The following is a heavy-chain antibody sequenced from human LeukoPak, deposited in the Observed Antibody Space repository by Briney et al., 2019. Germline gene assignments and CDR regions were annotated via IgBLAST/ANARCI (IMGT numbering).Heavy chain of an antibody. CDR3: ARADVVVPAATDY. CDR1: GFTFSSYA. D-gene: IGHD2-2*01. Sequence: PGRSLRLSCAASGFTFSSYAMHWVRQAPGKGLEWVAVISYDGSNKYYADSVKGRFTISRDNSKNTLYLQMNGLRAEDTAVYYCARADVVVPAATDYWGQGTLVTVSS. J-gene: IGHJ4*02. CDR2: ISYDGSNK. V-gene: IGHV3-30*04.